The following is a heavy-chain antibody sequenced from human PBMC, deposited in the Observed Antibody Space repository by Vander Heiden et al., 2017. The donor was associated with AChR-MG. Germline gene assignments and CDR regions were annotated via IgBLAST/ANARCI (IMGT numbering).Heavy chain of an antibody. V-gene: IGHV4-34*01. CDR2: INHSGST. Sequence: QVQLQQWGAGLLKPSETLSLTCAVHGGSFVGYYWGWSRQPPGKGLEWIGEINHSGSTNYNPSLKSRVTISVDTSKNQFSLKLSSVTAADTAVYYCARGKVVPAAIRAGDNYGMDVWGQGTTVTVSS. CDR1: GGSFVGYY. J-gene: IGHJ6*02. CDR3: ARGKVVPAAIRAGDNYGMDV. D-gene: IGHD2-2*02.